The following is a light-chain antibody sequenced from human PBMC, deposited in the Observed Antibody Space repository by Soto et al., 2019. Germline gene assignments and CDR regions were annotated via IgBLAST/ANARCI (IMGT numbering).Light chain of an antibody. V-gene: IGKV3-20*01. CDR2: GAS. J-gene: IGKJ1*01. CDR1: QSVSTSS. Sequence: EIVLTQSPGTLSLSPGERATLSCRASQSVSTSSLAWFQQKSGQAPRLLIYGASSRATGIPDSFSGSRSGTDFTLTTRSLEPEHLAVDYCQQSGAAWTCGQGTKVQIK. CDR3: QQSGAAWT.